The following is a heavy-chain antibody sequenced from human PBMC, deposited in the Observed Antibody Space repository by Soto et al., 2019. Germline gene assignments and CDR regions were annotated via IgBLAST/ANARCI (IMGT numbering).Heavy chain of an antibody. CDR1: EFTFRSYW. Sequence: EVQLGDSGGGLVQPGGSLRLSCAASEFTFRSYWMHWVRQSPGKGLVWVSRISGDGSSTNYADSVKGRFTISRDNAKNPVYLQIDSMRAEDTAVYYCERSLPGTYWAFDLWGQGTMVTVSS. V-gene: IGHV3-74*01. CDR3: ERSLPGTYWAFDL. J-gene: IGHJ3*01. CDR2: ISGDGSST. D-gene: IGHD1-7*01.